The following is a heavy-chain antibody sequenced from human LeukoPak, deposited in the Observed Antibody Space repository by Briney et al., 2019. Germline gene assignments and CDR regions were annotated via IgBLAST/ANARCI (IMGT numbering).Heavy chain of an antibody. J-gene: IGHJ4*02. CDR1: GFSFSTSAVG. V-gene: IGHV2-5*01. CDR2: IYWNDDK. Sequence: ESGPTLVNSTQTLTLTCTFSGFSFSTSAVGVGWIRQPPGKALEWLGVIYWNDDKYYSPSLKSRLTITKDTSKNQVVLTMTNMDPEDTATYYCAHRGYWGQGTLVTVSS. CDR3: AHRGY.